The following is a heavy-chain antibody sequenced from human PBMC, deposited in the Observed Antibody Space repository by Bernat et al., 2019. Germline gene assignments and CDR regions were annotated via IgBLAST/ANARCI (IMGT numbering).Heavy chain of an antibody. CDR2: ISWNSGSI. CDR1: GFTFDDYA. D-gene: IGHD1-14*01. CDR3: AKDIGTYIQDAIDI. Sequence: EVQLVESGGGLVQPGRSLRLSCAASGFTFDDYAMHWVRQAPGKGLEWVSGISWNSGSIGYADSVKGRFTISRDNAKNSLYLQMNSLRAEDTALYYCAKDIGTYIQDAIDIWGQGTMVTVSS. V-gene: IGHV3-9*01. J-gene: IGHJ3*02.